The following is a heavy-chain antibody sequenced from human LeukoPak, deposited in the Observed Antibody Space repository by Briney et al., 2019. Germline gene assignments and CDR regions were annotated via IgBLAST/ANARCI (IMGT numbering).Heavy chain of an antibody. CDR3: ARAIVATMRRRGTGAAEYYYYMDV. Sequence: SETLSLTCAVYGGSFSGYYWSWIRQPPGKGLEWIGEINHSGSTNYNPSLKSRVTISVDTSKNQFSLKLSSVTAADTAVYYRARAIVATMRRRGTGAAEYYYYMDVWGKGTTVTVSS. J-gene: IGHJ6*03. D-gene: IGHD5-12*01. V-gene: IGHV4-34*01. CDR2: INHSGST. CDR1: GGSFSGYY.